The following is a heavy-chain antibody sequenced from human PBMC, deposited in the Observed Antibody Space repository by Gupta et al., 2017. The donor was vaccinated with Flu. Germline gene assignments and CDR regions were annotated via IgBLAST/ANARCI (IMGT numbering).Heavy chain of an antibody. CDR3: ARVLADYYDSSGYFFYNWFDP. CDR2: IYHSGST. Sequence: QVQLQESGPGLVKPSETLSLTCAVSGYSISSGYYWGWIRQPPGKGLEWIGSIYHSGSTYYNPSLKSRVTISVDTSKNQFSLKLSSVTAADTAVYYCARVLADYYDSSGYFFYNWFDPWGQGTLVTVSS. J-gene: IGHJ5*02. CDR1: GYSISSGYY. V-gene: IGHV4-38-2*01. D-gene: IGHD3-22*01.